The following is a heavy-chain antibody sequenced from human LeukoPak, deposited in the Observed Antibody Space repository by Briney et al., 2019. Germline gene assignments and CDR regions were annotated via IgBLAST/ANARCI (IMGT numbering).Heavy chain of an antibody. CDR3: ARRGGDSSGNFDY. CDR2: IYYSGGT. Sequence: SETLSLTCTVSGGSISSYYWSWIRQPPGKGLEWIGYIYYSGGTNYNPSLKSRVTISVDTSKKQFSLRLSSVTAADTAVYYCARRGGDSSGNFDYWGQGTLVTVSS. V-gene: IGHV4-59*08. CDR1: GGSISSYY. D-gene: IGHD3-22*01. J-gene: IGHJ4*02.